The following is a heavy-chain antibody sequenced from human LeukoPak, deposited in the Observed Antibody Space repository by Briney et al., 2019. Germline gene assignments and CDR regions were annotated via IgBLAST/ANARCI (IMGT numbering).Heavy chain of an antibody. V-gene: IGHV3-23*01. CDR3: AKPRYCGGDCYLYYYYGMDV. CDR1: GFTFSSYA. Sequence: GGFLRLSCAASGFTFSSYAMSWVRQAPGKGLEWVSAISGSGGSTYYADSVKGRFTISRDNSKNTLYLQMNSLRAEDTAVYYCAKPRYCGGDCYLYYYYGMDVWGQGTTVTVSS. CDR2: ISGSGGST. J-gene: IGHJ6*02. D-gene: IGHD2-21*02.